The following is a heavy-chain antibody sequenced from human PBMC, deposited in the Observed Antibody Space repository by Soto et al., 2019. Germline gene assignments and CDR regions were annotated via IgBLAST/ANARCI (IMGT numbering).Heavy chain of an antibody. CDR1: GGSISSSTYY. D-gene: IGHD3-3*01. CDR3: ARHQGGITVFGVVHPLFGY. J-gene: IGHJ4*02. V-gene: IGHV4-39*01. Sequence: SETLSLTCTVSGGSISSSTYYWGWIRQPPGKGLAWIGSISYSGSTYYNPSLKSRVAISVDTSKNQFSLKLSSVTAADTAVYYCARHQGGITVFGVVHPLFGYWGQGTLVTVSS. CDR2: ISYSGST.